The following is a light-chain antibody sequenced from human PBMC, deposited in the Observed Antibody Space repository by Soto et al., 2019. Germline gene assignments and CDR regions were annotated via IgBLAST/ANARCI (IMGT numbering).Light chain of an antibody. V-gene: IGLV2-11*01. CDR1: SSDVGGYNY. Sequence: QSALTQPRSVSGSPGQSVTISCTGTSSDVGGYNYVSWYQQHPGKAPKLIIYDVSKRPSRVPDRFSGTKSGTTASLTISGLQAEDEADYYCCSYAGSYTLVFGGGTKLTVL. CDR2: DVS. CDR3: CSYAGSYTLV. J-gene: IGLJ2*01.